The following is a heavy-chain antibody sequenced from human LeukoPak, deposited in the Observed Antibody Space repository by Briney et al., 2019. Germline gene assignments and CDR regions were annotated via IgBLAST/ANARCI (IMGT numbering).Heavy chain of an antibody. Sequence: GGSLRLSCAASGFTFSSYSMNWVRQAPGKGLEWISSISSSSSYIYYADSVKGRFTISRDNAKNSLYLQMNSLRAEDTAVYYCARDADYYDSSGYYFDYWGQGTLVTVSS. J-gene: IGHJ4*02. V-gene: IGHV3-21*01. CDR1: GFTFSSYS. D-gene: IGHD3-22*01. CDR3: ARDADYYDSSGYYFDY. CDR2: ISSSSSYI.